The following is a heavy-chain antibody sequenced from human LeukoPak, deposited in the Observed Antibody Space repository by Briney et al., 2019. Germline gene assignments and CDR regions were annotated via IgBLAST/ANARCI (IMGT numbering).Heavy chain of an antibody. D-gene: IGHD6-6*01. V-gene: IGHV4-38-2*02. Sequence: SETLSLICTVSGYSISSGYYWTWIRQPPGKGLEWIGNMFHSGSTYNNPSLKSRVTISVDTSKNQFSLQLSSVSAADTAVYYCARDFSSSSTVYYYYYMDVWGKGTTVTVSS. CDR1: GYSISSGYY. CDR2: MFHSGST. J-gene: IGHJ6*03. CDR3: ARDFSSSSTVYYYYYMDV.